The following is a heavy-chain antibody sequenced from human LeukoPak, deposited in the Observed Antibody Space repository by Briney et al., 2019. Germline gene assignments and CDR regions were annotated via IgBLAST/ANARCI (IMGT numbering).Heavy chain of an antibody. CDR1: GDSVSSNSAA. CDR2: TYYRSKWYN. D-gene: IGHD6-19*01. Sequence: SQTLSLTCAISGDSVSSNSAAWNWIRQSPSRGLEWLGRTYYRSKWYNDYAVSVKSRITINPDTSKNQFSLQLNSVTPEDTAVYYCARVSFAQQWLALLAFDIWGQGTMVTVSS. V-gene: IGHV6-1*01. CDR3: ARVSFAQQWLALLAFDI. J-gene: IGHJ3*02.